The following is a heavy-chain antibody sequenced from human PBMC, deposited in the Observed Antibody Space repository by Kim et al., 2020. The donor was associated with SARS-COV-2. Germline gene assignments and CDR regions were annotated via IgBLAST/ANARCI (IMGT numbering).Heavy chain of an antibody. J-gene: IGHJ4*02. CDR2: INHSGST. V-gene: IGHV4-34*01. CDR3: ARALYYYGSGTSNKNFDY. D-gene: IGHD3-10*01. Sequence: SETLSLTCAVYGGSFSGYYWSWIRQPPGKGLEWIGEINHSGSTNYNPSLKSRVTISVDTSKNQFSLKLSSVTAADTAVYYCARALYYYGSGTSNKNFDYWGQGTLVTVSS. CDR1: GGSFSGYY.